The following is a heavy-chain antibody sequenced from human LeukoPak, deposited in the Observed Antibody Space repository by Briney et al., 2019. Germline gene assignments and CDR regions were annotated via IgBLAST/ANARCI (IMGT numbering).Heavy chain of an antibody. D-gene: IGHD6-19*01. J-gene: IGHJ5*02. Sequence: ASVKVSCKASGYTFTSYDINWVRQATGQGLEWMGWMNPNSGNTGYAQKFQGRLTITRNTSISTVYMELSSLKSEDTVVYYCARDSSGWYHWFDPWGQGTLVTVSS. V-gene: IGHV1-8*03. CDR1: GYTFTSYD. CDR3: ARDSSGWYHWFDP. CDR2: MNPNSGNT.